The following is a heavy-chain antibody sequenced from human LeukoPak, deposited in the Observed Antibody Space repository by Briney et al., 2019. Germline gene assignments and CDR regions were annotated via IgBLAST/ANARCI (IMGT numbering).Heavy chain of an antibody. J-gene: IGHJ5*02. V-gene: IGHV3-64*01. D-gene: IGHD3-16*01. Sequence: GGALRLSCAASGFTFSSYAMHWVRQAPGKGLEYVSAISSNGGSTYYANSAKGRFTISRDNSKNTLYLQMGSLRAEDMAVYYCAGTYAYVWGSGFDPWGQGTLVTVSS. CDR3: AGTYAYVWGSGFDP. CDR1: GFTFSSYA. CDR2: ISSNGGST.